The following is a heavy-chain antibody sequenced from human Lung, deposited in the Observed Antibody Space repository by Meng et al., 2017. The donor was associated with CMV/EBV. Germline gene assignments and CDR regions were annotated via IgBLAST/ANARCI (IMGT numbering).Heavy chain of an antibody. CDR3: ARDPRLSTYYDFWSGYKNGMDV. CDR2: INPSGGST. Sequence: ASVXVSCKASGYTFTSYYMHWVRQAPGQGLEWMGIINPSGGSTSYAQKFQGRVTMTRDTSTSTVYMELSSLRSEDTAVYYCARDPRLSTYYDFWSGYKNGMDVWGQGTTVTV. V-gene: IGHV1-46*01. J-gene: IGHJ6*02. CDR1: GYTFTSYY. D-gene: IGHD3-3*01.